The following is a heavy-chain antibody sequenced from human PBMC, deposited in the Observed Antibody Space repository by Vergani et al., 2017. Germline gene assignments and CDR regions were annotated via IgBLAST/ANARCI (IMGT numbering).Heavy chain of an antibody. V-gene: IGHV4-34*01. CDR3: VRGDMGAGYSSGWRAAFDY. CDR1: GGSFSGYY. Sequence: QVQLQQWGAGLLKPSETLYLTCAVYGGSFSGYYWSWIRQPPGKGLEWIGEINHSGSTNYNPSLKSRVTISVDTSKNQFSLKLSSVTAADTAVYYCVRGDMGAGYSSGWRAAFDYWGQGTLVTVSS. CDR2: INHSGST. D-gene: IGHD6-19*01. J-gene: IGHJ4*02.